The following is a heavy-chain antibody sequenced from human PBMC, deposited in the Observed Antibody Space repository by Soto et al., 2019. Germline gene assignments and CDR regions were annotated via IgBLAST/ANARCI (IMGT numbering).Heavy chain of an antibody. Sequence: QLELVQSGAEVMEPGSSVKVSCKSSGGSLKNSGINWVRQAPGQGVEWVGGIIPIIGTPNYLQRLQTRVTISADESTNTAFLELGSLRFDDTAIYYCARERDGSGSLSYYFDQWGQGTLVTVSS. CDR1: GGSLKNSG. CDR3: ARERDGSGSLSYYFDQ. J-gene: IGHJ4*02. V-gene: IGHV1-69*01. CDR2: IIPIIGTP. D-gene: IGHD3-10*01.